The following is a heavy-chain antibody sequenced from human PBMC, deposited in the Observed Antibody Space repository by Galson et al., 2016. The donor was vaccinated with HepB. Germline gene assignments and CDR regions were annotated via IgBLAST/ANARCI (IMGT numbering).Heavy chain of an antibody. V-gene: IGHV4-39*01. D-gene: IGHD4-23*01. CDR1: GGSFSSSDYY. CDR2: IYYLGGT. Sequence: SETLSLTCTVSGGSFSSSDYYWDWIRQPPGKGLEWIGTIYYLGGTHYNPSLNSRVTLSVDTSKNQFSLELTSVTATDTAVYYCARRRDYGGDHDAFDSWGRGTMVTVSA. CDR3: ARRRDYGGDHDAFDS. J-gene: IGHJ3*02.